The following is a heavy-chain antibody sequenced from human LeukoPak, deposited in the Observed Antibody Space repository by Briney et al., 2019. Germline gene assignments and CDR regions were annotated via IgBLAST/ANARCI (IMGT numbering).Heavy chain of an antibody. V-gene: IGHV3-66*01. J-gene: IGHJ4*02. Sequence: PVGSLRLSCTASGFIVTNNYLNWVRQAPGKGLEWVSLVYSGGSTYYADSVKSRFTISRDNSKNMVYLQMNSLTAEDTAMYYCARNPLAILIDTYGWGQGTLVTVSS. CDR3: ARNPLAILIDTYG. D-gene: IGHD2-8*01. CDR1: GFIVTNNY. CDR2: VYSGGST.